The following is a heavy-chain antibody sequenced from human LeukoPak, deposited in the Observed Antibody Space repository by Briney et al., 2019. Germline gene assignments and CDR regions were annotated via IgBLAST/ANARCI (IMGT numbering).Heavy chain of an antibody. CDR2: INPSGGST. D-gene: IGHD2-21*02. J-gene: IGHJ4*02. Sequence: ASVKVSCKASGYTFTSYYMHWVRQAPGQGLEWMGIINPSGGSTSYAQKFQGRVTMTRDTSTSTVYMELSSLRSEDTAVYYCARDNAYCGGDCPNSIFDYWGQGTLVTVSS. CDR1: GYTFTSYY. CDR3: ARDNAYCGGDCPNSIFDY. V-gene: IGHV1-46*01.